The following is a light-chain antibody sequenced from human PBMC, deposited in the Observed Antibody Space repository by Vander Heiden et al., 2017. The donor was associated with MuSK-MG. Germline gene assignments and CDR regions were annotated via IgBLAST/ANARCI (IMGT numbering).Light chain of an antibody. V-gene: IGLV2-14*01. CDR2: DVS. J-gene: IGLJ1*01. CDR1: SSDVGGYNY. CDR3: SSYTSSSTLGYV. Sequence: QSALTQPASVSGSPGQSITISCTGTSSDVGGYNYVSWYQQHPGKALKLMIYDVSNRPSGVSNRFSGSKSGNTASLTISGLQAEDEADYYCSSYTSSSTLGYVFGTGTKVTVL.